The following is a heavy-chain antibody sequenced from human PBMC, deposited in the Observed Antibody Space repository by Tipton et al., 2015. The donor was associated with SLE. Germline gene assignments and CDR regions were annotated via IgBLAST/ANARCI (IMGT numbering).Heavy chain of an antibody. CDR1: GNTFSMYL. Sequence: QVQLVQSGAEVKKPGASVKVSCWASGNTFSMYLIHWVRQGPGQRLEWMGWINPGNGKTKYSQRFQGRVTITRDTSASTVYMELSSLRSEDTAIYYCARERFYGSGSFYNEGYDSWGQGTLVTVSS. D-gene: IGHD3-10*01. CDR2: INPGNGKT. V-gene: IGHV1-3*01. CDR3: ARERFYGSGSFYNEGYDS. J-gene: IGHJ4*02.